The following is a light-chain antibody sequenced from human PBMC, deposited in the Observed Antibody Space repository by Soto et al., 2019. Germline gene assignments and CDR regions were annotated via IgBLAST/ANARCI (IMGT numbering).Light chain of an antibody. V-gene: IGLV2-8*01. CDR1: SSDIGVYDY. J-gene: IGLJ2*01. CDR3: GSYEGTKNFVL. CDR2: DVT. Sequence: QSALTQPPSASGSPGQSVTISCTGTSSDIGVYDYVSWYQRHPGKAPKLVIYDVTKRPSGVPDRFSGSKSGNTASLTVSGRKVAEEDDYFCGSYEGTKNFVLFGGGTKLTAL.